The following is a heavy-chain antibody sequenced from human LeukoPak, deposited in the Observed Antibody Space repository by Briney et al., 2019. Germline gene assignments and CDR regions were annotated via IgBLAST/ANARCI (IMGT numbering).Heavy chain of an antibody. Sequence: PGRSLRLSCAASGLTFSSYGMHWVRQAPGKGLEWVAVISYDGSNKYYADSVKGRFTISRDNSKNTLYLQMNSLRAEDTAVYYCAWGYSYGEGGSDYWGQGTLVTVSS. V-gene: IGHV3-30*03. CDR2: ISYDGSNK. CDR3: AWGYSYGEGGSDY. CDR1: GLTFSSYG. D-gene: IGHD5-18*01. J-gene: IGHJ4*02.